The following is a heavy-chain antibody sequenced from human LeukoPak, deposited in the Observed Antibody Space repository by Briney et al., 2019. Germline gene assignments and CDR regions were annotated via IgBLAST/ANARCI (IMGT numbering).Heavy chain of an antibody. Sequence: PGGSLRLSCAASGVTFSSDPMHWGRQAPGKGLEYVSAISSNGGSTYYANSVKGRFTISRDNSKNTLYLQMGSLRAEDTAVYFCAREAKRRLQSYYFDYWGQGTLVTVSS. CDR2: ISSNGGST. J-gene: IGHJ4*02. D-gene: IGHD5-24*01. CDR1: GVTFSSDP. V-gene: IGHV3-64*01. CDR3: AREAKRRLQSYYFDY.